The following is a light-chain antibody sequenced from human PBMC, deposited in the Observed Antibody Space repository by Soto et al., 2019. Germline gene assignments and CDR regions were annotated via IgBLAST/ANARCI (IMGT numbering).Light chain of an antibody. CDR2: EVS. Sequence: QSVLAQPPSVSGSPGQSITISCTGTSTDVGGYNYVSWYQHHPGKGPKLIIYEVSNWPSGVSDRFSGSKSGNKASLIISNLEAEDESDYYCGSYTSTDTPFVFGTGTKVTVL. J-gene: IGLJ1*01. CDR3: GSYTSTDTPFV. CDR1: STDVGGYNY. V-gene: IGLV2-14*01.